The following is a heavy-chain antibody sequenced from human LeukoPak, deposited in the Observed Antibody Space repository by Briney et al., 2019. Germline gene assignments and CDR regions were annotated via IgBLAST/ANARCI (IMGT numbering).Heavy chain of an antibody. V-gene: IGHV4-38-2*02. CDR3: ARSSEGRYYYDSSGFSYYYYYMDV. Sequence: SSETLSLTCTVSGYSISSGYYWGWIRQPPGKGLEWFGYIYYSGSTYYNPSLRSRVTISVDTSKNQFSLKLSSVTAADTAVYYCARSSEGRYYYDSSGFSYYYYYMDVWGKGTTVTISS. CDR2: IYYSGST. D-gene: IGHD3-22*01. J-gene: IGHJ6*03. CDR1: GYSISSGYY.